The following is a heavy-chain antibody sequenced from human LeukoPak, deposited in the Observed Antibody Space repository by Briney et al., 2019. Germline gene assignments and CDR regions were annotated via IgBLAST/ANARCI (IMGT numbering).Heavy chain of an antibody. D-gene: IGHD6-19*01. Sequence: GGSLRLSCAASGFTFSSYSMSWVRQAPGKGLEWVSAISGSGGSTYYADSVKGRFTISRDNSKNTLYLQMNSLRAEDTAVYYCAKDFTAVAGAFVDYWGQGTLVTVSS. V-gene: IGHV3-23*01. CDR2: ISGSGGST. J-gene: IGHJ4*02. CDR3: AKDFTAVAGAFVDY. CDR1: GFTFSSYS.